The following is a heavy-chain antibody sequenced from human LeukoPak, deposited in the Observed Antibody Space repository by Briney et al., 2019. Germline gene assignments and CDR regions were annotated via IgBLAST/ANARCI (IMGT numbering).Heavy chain of an antibody. CDR1: GGSISSYY. CDR3: ARQRGGEPLAYFDY. V-gene: IGHV4-59*08. D-gene: IGHD3-16*01. Sequence: PSETLSLICTVSGGSISSYYWSWIREPPGKGLQWIGYIYYSGITNYNPSLKSRVTISVDTSKNQFSLKLTSVTAADTAVYYCARQRGGEPLAYFDYWGQGTLVTVSS. CDR2: IYYSGIT. J-gene: IGHJ4*02.